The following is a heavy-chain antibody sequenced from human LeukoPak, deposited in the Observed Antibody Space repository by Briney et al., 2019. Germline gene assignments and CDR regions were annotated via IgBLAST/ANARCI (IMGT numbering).Heavy chain of an antibody. CDR3: ARALYDSSGYLDY. V-gene: IGHV3-30-3*01. D-gene: IGHD3-22*01. CDR1: GFSFSSYA. CDR2: ISYDGSDK. Sequence: GGSLRLSCAASGFSFSSYAIHWVRQAPGKGLEWVAVISYDGSDKYFADSVKGRFTISRDNAKNSLYLQMNSLRAEDTAVYYCARALYDSSGYLDYWGQGTLVTVSS. J-gene: IGHJ4*02.